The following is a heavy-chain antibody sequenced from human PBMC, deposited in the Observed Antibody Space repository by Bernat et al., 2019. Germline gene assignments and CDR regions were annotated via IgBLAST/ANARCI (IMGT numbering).Heavy chain of an antibody. CDR2: ISYDGSNK. CDR3: ARGAVMVRGAPYYYYGMDV. V-gene: IGHV3-30-3*01. Sequence: QVQLVESGGGVVQPGRSLRLSCAASGFTFSSYAMHWVRQAPGKGLEWVAVISYDGSNKYYADSVKGRFTISRDNSKNTLYLQMNSLRAEDTAVYYCARGAVMVRGAPYYYYGMDVWGQGTTVTVSS. J-gene: IGHJ6*02. D-gene: IGHD3-10*01. CDR1: GFTFSSYA.